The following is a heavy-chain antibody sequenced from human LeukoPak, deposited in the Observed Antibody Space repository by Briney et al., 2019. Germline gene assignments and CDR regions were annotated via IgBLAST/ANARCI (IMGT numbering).Heavy chain of an antibody. J-gene: IGHJ4*02. Sequence: GGSLRLSCAASGFIFCRYALLWVRQAQGKGLEGGTVIAADGKDKKYADPGKGRFSISRDNSKSALYLQMNSLRAEDTAVYFCARCSSTSCRDYFVFWGQGTLVSVSS. D-gene: IGHD2-2*01. V-gene: IGHV3-30*03. CDR1: GFIFCRYA. CDR2: IAADGKDK. CDR3: ARCSSTSCRDYFVF.